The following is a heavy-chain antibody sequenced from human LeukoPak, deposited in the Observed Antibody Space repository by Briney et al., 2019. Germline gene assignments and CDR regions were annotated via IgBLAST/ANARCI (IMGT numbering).Heavy chain of an antibody. CDR1: GFTFSSYA. CDR2: ISGSGGST. CDR3: AKDNIVVVTPPYCFDY. V-gene: IGHV3-23*01. J-gene: IGHJ4*02. D-gene: IGHD2-21*02. Sequence: GGSLRLSCAASGFTFSSYAMSWVRQAPGKGLEWVSAISGSGGSTYYADSVKGRFTISRDNSKDTLYLQMNSLRAEDTAVYYCAKDNIVVVTPPYCFDYWGQGTLVTVSS.